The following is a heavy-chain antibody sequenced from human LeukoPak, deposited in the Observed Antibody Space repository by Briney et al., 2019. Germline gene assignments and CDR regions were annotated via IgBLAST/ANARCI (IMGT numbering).Heavy chain of an antibody. J-gene: IGHJ5*02. CDR2: ISAYNGNT. CDR3: ARVTSRLGWFDP. Sequence: ASVKVSCKASGGTFSTYAISWVRQAPGQGLEWMGWISAYNGNTNYAQKLQGRVTMTTDTSTSTAYMELRSLRSDDTAVYYCARVTSRLGWFDPWGQGTLVTVSS. D-gene: IGHD1-14*01. CDR1: GGTFSTYA. V-gene: IGHV1-18*01.